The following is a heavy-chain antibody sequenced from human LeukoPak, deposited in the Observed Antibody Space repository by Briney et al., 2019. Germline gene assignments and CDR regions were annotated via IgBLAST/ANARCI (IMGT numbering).Heavy chain of an antibody. CDR1: GGSISSSSYY. J-gene: IGHJ4*02. V-gene: IGHV4-39*01. D-gene: IGHD5-12*01. Sequence: PSETLSLTCTVSGGSISSSSYYRGWIRQPPGKGLEWIGSIYYSGSTYYNPSLKSRVTISVDTSKNQFSLKLSSVTAAGTAVYYCARRGATISTWHYFDYWGQGTLVTVSS. CDR3: ARRGATISTWHYFDY. CDR2: IYYSGST.